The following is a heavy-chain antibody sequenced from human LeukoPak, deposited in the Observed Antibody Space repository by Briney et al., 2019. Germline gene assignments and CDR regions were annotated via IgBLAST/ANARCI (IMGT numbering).Heavy chain of an antibody. Sequence: ASVKVSCKASGYTFTGYYMHWVRQAPGQGLEWMGRINHNSGGTNYAQKFQGRVTMTRDTSISTAYMELSRLRSDDTAVYYCARETSLSIGGSFDFDYWGQGTLVTVSS. J-gene: IGHJ4*02. CDR3: ARETSLSIGGSFDFDY. CDR1: GYTFTGYY. CDR2: INHNSGGT. V-gene: IGHV1-2*06. D-gene: IGHD6-6*01.